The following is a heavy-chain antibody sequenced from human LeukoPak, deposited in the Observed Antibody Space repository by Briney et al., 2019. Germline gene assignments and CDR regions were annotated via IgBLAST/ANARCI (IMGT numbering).Heavy chain of an antibody. CDR2: IKQDGREK. D-gene: IGHD3-10*01. J-gene: IGHJ4*02. CDR3: ARGAGAIDD. Sequence: HPGGSLRLSCAVSGFTFSSFWMTWVRQAPGKGLEWVANIKQDGREKYYVDSVKGRFTISRDNAKNSLYLEMNSLRVEDTAVYHYARGAGAIDDWGQGILVIVSS. V-gene: IGHV3-7*03. CDR1: GFTFSSFW.